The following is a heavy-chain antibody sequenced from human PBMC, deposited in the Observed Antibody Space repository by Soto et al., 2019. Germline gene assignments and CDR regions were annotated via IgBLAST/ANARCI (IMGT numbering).Heavy chain of an antibody. CDR2: INHSGST. CDR3: ARGLSPYIVGATTGFDY. V-gene: IGHV4-34*01. D-gene: IGHD1-26*01. Sequence: PSETLSLTCAVYGGSFSGYYWSWIRQPPGKGLEWIGEINHSGSTNYNPSLKSRVTISVDTSKNQFSLKLSSVTAADMAVYYCARGLSPYIVGATTGFDYWGQGTLVTVSS. J-gene: IGHJ4*02. CDR1: GGSFSGYY.